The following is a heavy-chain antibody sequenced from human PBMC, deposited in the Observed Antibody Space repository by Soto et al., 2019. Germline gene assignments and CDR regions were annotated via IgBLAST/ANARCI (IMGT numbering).Heavy chain of an antibody. J-gene: IGHJ6*03. Sequence: QVPLVQSGAEVQTPGASVRVSCKASGYTFTSHVISWVRQAPGQGLEWMGWISADNGDTNFAQKFQGRVTLTTDSPTSTASITLRILISEAAALYFCARVMPHCNKTSCPTLAPGDYTYDMDAWGRWTAVSVSS. CDR3: ARVMPHCNKTSCPTLAPGDYTYDMDA. V-gene: IGHV1-18*01. D-gene: IGHD2-2*01. CDR1: GYTFTSHV. CDR2: ISADNGDT.